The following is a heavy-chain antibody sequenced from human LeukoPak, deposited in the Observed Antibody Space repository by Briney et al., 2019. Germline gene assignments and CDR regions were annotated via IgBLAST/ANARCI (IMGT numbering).Heavy chain of an antibody. CDR3: ARDSPLFYYYDSSGYYRDYYYYGMDV. CDR2: IKQDGSGK. Sequence: PGGSLRLSCAASGFTFSSYWMSWVRQAPGKGLEWVANIKQDGSGKYYVDSVKGRFTISRDNAKNSLYLQMNSLRAGDTAVYYCARDSPLFYYYDSSGYYRDYYYYGMDVWGQGTTVTVSS. V-gene: IGHV3-7*01. CDR1: GFTFSSYW. D-gene: IGHD3-22*01. J-gene: IGHJ6*02.